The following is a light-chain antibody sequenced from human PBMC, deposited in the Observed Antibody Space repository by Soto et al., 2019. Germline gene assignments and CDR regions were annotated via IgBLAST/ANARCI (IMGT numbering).Light chain of an antibody. V-gene: IGLV1-47*01. CDR2: RNN. CDR3: AAWDDSLRGVV. Sequence: VLPQPPSASGTPGQRVTLSCSGSSSNIGSNYVYWYQQLPGTAPQLLIYRNNQRPSGVPDRFSGSKSGTSASLAISGLRSEDEADYYCAAWDDSLRGVVFGGGTKLTVL. J-gene: IGLJ2*01. CDR1: SSNIGSNY.